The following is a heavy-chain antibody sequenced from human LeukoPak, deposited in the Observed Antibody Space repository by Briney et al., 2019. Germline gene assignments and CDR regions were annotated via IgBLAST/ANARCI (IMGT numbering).Heavy chain of an antibody. V-gene: IGHV1-46*01. D-gene: IGHD3-10*01. Sequence: GASVKVSFKASGYTFTSYYMHWVRQAPGQGLEWMGIINPSGGSTSYAQKFQGRVTMTRDTSTSTVYMELSSLRSEDTAVYYCARDRQYYGSGSSPLEFDPWGQGTLVTVSS. J-gene: IGHJ5*02. CDR1: GYTFTSYY. CDR3: ARDRQYYGSGSSPLEFDP. CDR2: INPSGGST.